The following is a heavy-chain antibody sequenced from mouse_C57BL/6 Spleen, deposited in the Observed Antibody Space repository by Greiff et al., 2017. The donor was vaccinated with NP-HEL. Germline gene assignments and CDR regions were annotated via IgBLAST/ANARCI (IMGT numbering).Heavy chain of an antibody. D-gene: IGHD1-1*01. J-gene: IGHJ1*03. Sequence: VQLQQSGAELVRPGASVKLSCTASGFNIQDYYMPWVKQRPEQGLEWIGRIDPEDGDTEYAPKFQGKATMTADTSSNTAYLQLSSLTSEDTAVYYCTTRTTVVATYWYFDVWGTGTTVTVSS. CDR3: TTRTTVVATYWYFDV. CDR1: GFNIQDYY. CDR2: IDPEDGDT. V-gene: IGHV14-1*01.